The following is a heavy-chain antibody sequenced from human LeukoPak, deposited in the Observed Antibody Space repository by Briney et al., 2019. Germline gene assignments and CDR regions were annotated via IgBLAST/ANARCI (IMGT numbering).Heavy chain of an antibody. D-gene: IGHD6-19*01. J-gene: IGHJ6*02. CDR2: ISSSSSTI. CDR1: GFTFSSYS. Sequence: GGSLRLSCAASGFTFSSYSMNWVRQAPGKGLEWVSYISSSSSTIYYADSVKGRFTISRDNAKNSLYLQMNSLRAEDTAVYYCAKDLQQWLASYHYYYGMDVWGQGTTVTVSS. V-gene: IGHV3-48*04. CDR3: AKDLQQWLASYHYYYGMDV.